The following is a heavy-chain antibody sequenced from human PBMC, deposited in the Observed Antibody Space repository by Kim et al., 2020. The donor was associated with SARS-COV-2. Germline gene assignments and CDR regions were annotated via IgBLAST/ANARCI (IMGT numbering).Heavy chain of an antibody. V-gene: IGHV3-11*04. D-gene: IGHD3-10*01. J-gene: IGHJ4*02. CDR2: ISSSGSTI. CDR3: ARVRNRGVITC. CDR1: GFTFSDYY. Sequence: GGSLRLSCAASGFTFSDYYMSWIRQAPGKGLEWVSYISSSGSTIYYADSVKGRFTISRYNAKNSLHLQRNSLRAEDTAVYYCARVRNRGVITCWGQGTLVTVSS.